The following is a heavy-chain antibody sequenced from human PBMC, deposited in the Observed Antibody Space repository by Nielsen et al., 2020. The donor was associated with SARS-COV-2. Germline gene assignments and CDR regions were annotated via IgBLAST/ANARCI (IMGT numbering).Heavy chain of an antibody. Sequence: SETLSLTCAVYGGSFSGYYWSWIRQPPGKGLEWIGEINHSGSTNYNPSLKSRVTISVGTSKNQFSLKLSSVTAADTAVYYCARLSSSSLYYYYGMDVWGQGTTVTVSS. CDR3: ARLSSSSLYYYYGMDV. D-gene: IGHD6-6*01. J-gene: IGHJ6*02. CDR1: GGSFSGYY. V-gene: IGHV4-34*01. CDR2: INHSGST.